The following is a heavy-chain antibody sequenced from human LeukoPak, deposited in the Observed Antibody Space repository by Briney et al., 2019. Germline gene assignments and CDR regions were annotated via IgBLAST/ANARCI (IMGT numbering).Heavy chain of an antibody. D-gene: IGHD2-2*01. CDR3: ARPKDYCSSTSCYFYYYYYMDV. V-gene: IGHV3-21*01. CDR1: GFTFSSYS. J-gene: IGHJ6*03. CDR2: ISSSSSYI. Sequence: GGSLRLSCAASGFTFSSYSMNWVRQAPGKGLEWVSSISSSSSYIYYADSVKGRFTISRDNAKNSLYLQMNSLRAEDTAVYYCARPKDYCSSTSCYFYYYYYMDVWGKGTTVTVSS.